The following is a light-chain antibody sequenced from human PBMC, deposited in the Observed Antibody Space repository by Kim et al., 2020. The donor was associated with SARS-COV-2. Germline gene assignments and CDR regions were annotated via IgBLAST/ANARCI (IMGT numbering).Light chain of an antibody. CDR2: NTS. Sequence: EVVLTQSPATLSLSPGERATLSCRASQSVTAFLAWYQLKPGQAPRLLIYNTSNRATGIPARFGGSGYGTDFTLTISSLEPEDFAVYYCQQRSAWEWTFGQGTKVDIK. CDR3: QQRSAWEWT. CDR1: QSVTAF. V-gene: IGKV3-11*01. J-gene: IGKJ1*01.